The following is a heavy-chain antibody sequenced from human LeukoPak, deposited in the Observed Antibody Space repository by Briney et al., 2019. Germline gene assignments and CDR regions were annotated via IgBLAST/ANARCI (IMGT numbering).Heavy chain of an antibody. J-gene: IGHJ4*02. Sequence: GESLKISCKGSGYSFTSYWIGWVRPMPGKGLEWMGIIYPGDSDTRYSPSFQGQVTISADKSISTAYLQWSSLKASDTAMYYCATRIKGYCRSTSCSEFDYWGQGTLVTVSS. V-gene: IGHV5-51*01. D-gene: IGHD2-2*01. CDR1: GYSFTSYW. CDR2: IYPGDSDT. CDR3: ATRIKGYCRSTSCSEFDY.